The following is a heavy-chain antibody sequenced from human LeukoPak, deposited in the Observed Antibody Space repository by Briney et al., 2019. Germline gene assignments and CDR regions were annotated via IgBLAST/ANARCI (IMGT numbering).Heavy chain of an antibody. D-gene: IGHD2-2*02. CDR2: INPNSGGT. CDR1: GYTFTGYY. CDR3: ARGGIVVGPAAIYFDY. V-gene: IGHV1-2*02. J-gene: IGHJ4*02. Sequence: ASVKVSCKASGYTFTGYYMHWVRQAPGQGLEWMGWINPNSGGTNYAQKFQGRVTMTRDTTISTAYMEPSRLRSDDTAVYYCARGGIVVGPAAIYFDYWGQGTLVTVSS.